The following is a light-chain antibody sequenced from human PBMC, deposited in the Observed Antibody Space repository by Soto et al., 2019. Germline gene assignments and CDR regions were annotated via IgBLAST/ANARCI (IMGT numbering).Light chain of an antibody. CDR1: SSDVGAYYS. V-gene: IGLV2-14*01. Sequence: QSALTQPASVSGSPGQSITISCTGTSSDVGAYYSVSWYQHHPGKAPKLIIYGVTNRPSGVSNRFSGSKSGNTASLTISGLQAVDEADYHCSSYTSGSSHYVFGTGTKVTV. CDR3: SSYTSGSSHYV. J-gene: IGLJ1*01. CDR2: GVT.